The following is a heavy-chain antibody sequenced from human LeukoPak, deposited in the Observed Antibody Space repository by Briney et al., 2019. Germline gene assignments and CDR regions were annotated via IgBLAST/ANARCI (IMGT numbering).Heavy chain of an antibody. CDR3: ARGIYDFWSGYYWDKKYYFDY. CDR2: IYYNGST. D-gene: IGHD3-3*01. J-gene: IGHJ4*02. CDR1: GGSISSYY. Sequence: SETLSLTCTVSGGSISSYYWSWIRQPPGKGLEWIGYIYYNGSTNYNPSLKSRVTISVDTSKNQFSLKLSSVAAADTAVYYCARGIYDFWSGYYWDKKYYFDYWGQGTLVTVSS. V-gene: IGHV4-59*01.